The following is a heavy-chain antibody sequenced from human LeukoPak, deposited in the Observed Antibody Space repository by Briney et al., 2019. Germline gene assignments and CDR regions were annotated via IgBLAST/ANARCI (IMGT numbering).Heavy chain of an antibody. D-gene: IGHD2-8*01. CDR3: ARGTHKWTYDY. CDR1: GYTFTSYA. J-gene: IGHJ4*02. Sequence: GASVKVSCKASGYTFTSYAMHWVRQAPGQRLEWMGWISAGNGNTKYSQKFQGRVTITRDTSASTAYMELSSLRSEDTAVYYCARGTHKWTYDYWGQGTLVTVSS. CDR2: ISAGNGNT. V-gene: IGHV1-3*01.